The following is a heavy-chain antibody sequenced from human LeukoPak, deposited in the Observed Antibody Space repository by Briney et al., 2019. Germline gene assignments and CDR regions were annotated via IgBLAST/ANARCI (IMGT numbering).Heavy chain of an antibody. Sequence: PSETLSLTCTVSGGSISSYYWSWIRQPPGKGLEWIGYIYYSGSTNYNPSLKSRVTILVDTSKNQFSLKLSSVTAADTAVYYCARDPYGDYFDYWGQGTLVTVSS. CDR1: GGSISSYY. CDR3: ARDPYGDYFDY. D-gene: IGHD4-17*01. V-gene: IGHV4-59*01. CDR2: IYYSGST. J-gene: IGHJ4*02.